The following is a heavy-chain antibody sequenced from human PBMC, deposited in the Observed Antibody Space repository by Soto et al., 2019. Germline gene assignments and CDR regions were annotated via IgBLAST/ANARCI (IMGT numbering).Heavy chain of an antibody. CDR3: ARGGLLPDY. J-gene: IGHJ4*02. V-gene: IGHV4-30-2*01. D-gene: IGHD6-19*01. CDR2: ISHSGST. CDR1: GGSISSGGYS. Sequence: SETLSLTCAVSGGSISSGGYSWSWIRQPPGKGLEWIGYISHSGSTYYNPSLKSRVTISVDRSKNQFSLKLSSVTAADTAVYYCARGGLLPDYWGQGTLVTVS.